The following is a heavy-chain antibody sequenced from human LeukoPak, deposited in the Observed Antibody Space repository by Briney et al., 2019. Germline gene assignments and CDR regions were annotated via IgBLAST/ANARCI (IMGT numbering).Heavy chain of an antibody. V-gene: IGHV4-4*07. J-gene: IGHJ4*02. CDR1: GGPISSYY. CDR2: IYTSGST. D-gene: IGHD3-22*01. Sequence: SETLSLTCTVSGGPISSYYWSWIRQPAGKGLEWIGRIYTSGSTNYNPSLKSRVTMSVDTSKNQFSLKLSSVTAADTAVYYCARGYYDSSGWRGAFDYWGQGTLVTVSS. CDR3: ARGYYDSSGWRGAFDY.